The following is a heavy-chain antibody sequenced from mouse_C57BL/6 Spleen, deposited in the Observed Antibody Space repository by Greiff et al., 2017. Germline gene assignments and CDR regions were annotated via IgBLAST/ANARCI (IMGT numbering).Heavy chain of an antibody. Sequence: QVQLQQSGAELVKPGASVKISCKASGYAFSSYWMNWVKQRPGKGLEWIGQIYPGDGDTNYNGKFKGKATLTADKSSSTAYMQLSSLTSEDSAVYFCASSAYYSTLYAMDYWGQGTSVTVS. V-gene: IGHV1-80*01. CDR3: ASSAYYSTLYAMDY. CDR2: IYPGDGDT. CDR1: GYAFSSYW. D-gene: IGHD2-5*01. J-gene: IGHJ4*01.